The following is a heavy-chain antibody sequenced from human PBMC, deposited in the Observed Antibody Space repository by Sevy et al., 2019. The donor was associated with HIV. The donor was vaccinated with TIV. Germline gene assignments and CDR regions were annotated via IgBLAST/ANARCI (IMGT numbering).Heavy chain of an antibody. CDR3: ARALADYDILTGYYRGGYYFDY. Sequence: SETLSLTCAVYGGSFSGYYWSWIRQPPGKGLEWIGEINHSGSTNYNPSLKSRVTISVDTSKNQFSLKLSYVTAADTAVYYCARALADYDILTGYYRGGYYFDYWGQGTLVTVSA. CDR1: GGSFSGYY. D-gene: IGHD3-9*01. J-gene: IGHJ4*02. V-gene: IGHV4-34*01. CDR2: INHSGST.